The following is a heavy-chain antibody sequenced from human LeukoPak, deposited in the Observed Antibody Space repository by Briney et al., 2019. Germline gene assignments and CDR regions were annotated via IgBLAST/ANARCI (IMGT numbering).Heavy chain of an antibody. CDR2: IHNSGDKT. V-gene: IGHV3-23*01. D-gene: IGHD2-21*01. J-gene: IGHJ4*02. CDR1: GITFGTHA. CDR3: AKETGGDWGYFEY. Sequence: GGSLRLSCAASGITFGTHAMTWVRQAPGKGLEWVSSIHNSGDKTFYSDSVRGRFTISRDNSKSTVYLQMNSLRADDTALYYCAKETGGDWGYFEYWGQGILVTVSS.